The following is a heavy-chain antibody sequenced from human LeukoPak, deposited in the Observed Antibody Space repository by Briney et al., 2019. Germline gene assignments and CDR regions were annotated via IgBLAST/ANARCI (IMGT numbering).Heavy chain of an antibody. J-gene: IGHJ6*03. V-gene: IGHV1-46*01. D-gene: IGHD2-15*01. CDR1: GYTFTSYY. CDR2: INPSGGST. CDR3: ARSGYCSGGSHCDYYYYYYMDV. Sequence: ASVKVSCKASGYTFTSYYMHWVRQAPGQGLEWMGIINPSGGSTSYAQKFQGRVTMTRDMSTSTVYMELSSLRSEDTAVYYCARSGYCSGGSHCDYYYYYYMDVWGKGTTVTVSS.